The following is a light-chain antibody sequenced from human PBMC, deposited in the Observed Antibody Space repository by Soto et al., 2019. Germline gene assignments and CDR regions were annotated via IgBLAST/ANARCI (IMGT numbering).Light chain of an antibody. J-gene: IGKJ2*01. Sequence: VVLTQSPGTLSSSPGERATLSCRASPSVSSDDLARYQQKPGQAPRLLDYGASNRATALPDRFRGSGSGTDFTLTISRQEPEDFAVYSFQQYGSSPYPFGQATKLDI. CDR2: GAS. V-gene: IGKV3-20*01. CDR3: QQYGSSPYP. CDR1: PSVSSDD.